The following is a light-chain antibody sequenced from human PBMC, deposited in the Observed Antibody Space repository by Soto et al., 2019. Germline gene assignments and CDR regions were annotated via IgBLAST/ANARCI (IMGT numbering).Light chain of an antibody. CDR2: GAS. J-gene: IGKJ1*01. V-gene: IGKV3-20*01. Sequence: EIVLTQSPATLSLSPGERATLSCRASQSVSRHLAWYQQKPGQAPRLLIYGASSRATGIPDRFSGSGSGTDFTLTISRLEPEDFAVYYCQQYGSSPTRTFGQGTKVDIK. CDR1: QSVSRH. CDR3: QQYGSSPTRT.